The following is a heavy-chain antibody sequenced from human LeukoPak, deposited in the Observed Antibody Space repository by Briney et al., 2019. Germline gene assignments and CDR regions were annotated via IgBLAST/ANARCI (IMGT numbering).Heavy chain of an antibody. D-gene: IGHD4-23*01. V-gene: IGHV3-23*01. CDR2: ISGADDG. J-gene: IGHJ4*02. CDR3: AKARTPVTSYFDK. Sequence: GASLRLSCAASGFTFSTYTMSWVRQAPGKGLEWFSAISGADDGYYADSVKGRFTISRDNSKNTLYLQMSSLRAEDTAVYYCAKARTPVTSYFDKWGQGTLVTVSS. CDR1: GFTFSTYT.